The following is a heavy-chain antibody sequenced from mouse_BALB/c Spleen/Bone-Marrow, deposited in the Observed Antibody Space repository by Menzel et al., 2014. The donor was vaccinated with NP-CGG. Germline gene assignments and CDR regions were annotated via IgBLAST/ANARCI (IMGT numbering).Heavy chain of an antibody. CDR3: ASLPCDGNWVWFDY. J-gene: IGHJ3*01. Sequence: EVNVVESGGGLVQPGGSLRLSCATSGFTFTDYYMSWVRQPPGKALEWLGFIRNKANGYTTEYSASVKGRFTISRDNSQSILYLKMNSLRAEDSASYYCASLPCDGNWVWFDYWGQGTLVTVSA. CDR1: GFTFTDYY. V-gene: IGHV7-3*02. CDR2: IRNKANGYTT. D-gene: IGHD2-1*01.